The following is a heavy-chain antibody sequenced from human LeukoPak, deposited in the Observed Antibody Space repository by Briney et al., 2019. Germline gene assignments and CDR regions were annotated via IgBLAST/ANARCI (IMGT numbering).Heavy chain of an antibody. V-gene: IGHV4-59*12. CDR1: GGSISSYH. D-gene: IGHD6-6*01. Sequence: PSETLSLTCTVSGGSISSYHWSWIPQPPGKGLEGIGYIYYSGSTNYNPSLKSRVTISVDTSKNQFSLKLSSVTAADTAVYYCARIRPSRLYMDVWGKGTTVTVSS. CDR2: IYYSGST. J-gene: IGHJ6*03. CDR3: ARIRPSRLYMDV.